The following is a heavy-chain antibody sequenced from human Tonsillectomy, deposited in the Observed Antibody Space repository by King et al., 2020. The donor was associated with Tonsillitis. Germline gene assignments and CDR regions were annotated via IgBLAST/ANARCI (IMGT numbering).Heavy chain of an antibody. CDR3: AKGDTAVSGASDY. Sequence: VQLVESGGGLVQPGGSLRLSCAASGFTFSSYVMNCVRQAPGKGLECVSLIRSSGGSTYYADSVKGRFTISRENSKNTLYLQMNSLRAEDTALYYCAKGDTAVSGASDYWGQGTLVTVSS. CDR1: GFTFSSYV. V-gene: IGHV3-23*04. J-gene: IGHJ4*02. D-gene: IGHD6-19*01. CDR2: IRSSGGST.